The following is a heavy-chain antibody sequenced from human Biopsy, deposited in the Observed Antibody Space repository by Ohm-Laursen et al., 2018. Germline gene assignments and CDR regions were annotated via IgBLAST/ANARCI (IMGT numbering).Heavy chain of an antibody. J-gene: IGHJ6*02. V-gene: IGHV4-59*02. D-gene: IGHD4-11*01. CDR2: IYYSVMT. CDR1: GDSVTKYY. Sequence: SGTLSLTCAVSGDSVTKYYWSWIRQPPGKGLEWIGHIYYSVMTNYNPSLQSRVSISVDTSRNQVSQTLSSVTAADTAVYYCARDSGILNYGNFKYYHYYGMDVWGQGTKVTVSS. CDR3: ARDSGILNYGNFKYYHYYGMDV.